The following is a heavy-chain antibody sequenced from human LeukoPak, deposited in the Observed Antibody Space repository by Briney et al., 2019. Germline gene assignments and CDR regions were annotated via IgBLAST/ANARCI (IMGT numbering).Heavy chain of an antibody. D-gene: IGHD6-13*01. CDR1: GFTFSSYD. CDR2: IGTAGDT. Sequence: GGSLRLSCAASGFTFSSYDMHWVRQATGKGLEWVSAIGTAGDTYYPGSVKGRFTISRENAKNSLYLQMNSLRAGDTAVYYCARGLAAAGPFSDYGMDVWGQGTTVTVSS. J-gene: IGHJ6*02. CDR3: ARGLAAAGPFSDYGMDV. V-gene: IGHV3-13*01.